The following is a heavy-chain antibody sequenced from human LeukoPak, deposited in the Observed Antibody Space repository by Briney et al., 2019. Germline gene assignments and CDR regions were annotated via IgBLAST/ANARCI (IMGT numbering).Heavy chain of an antibody. J-gene: IGHJ4*02. CDR2: ISSTSSYK. Sequence: PGGSLRLSCAASGFTFSRYAMHWVRQAPGKGLEWVSCISSTSSYKYYADSVKGRFTISRDNAKNSLYLQLNSLRAEDTALYYCVRPRSPASNDGGYWGQGTLVTVSS. V-gene: IGHV3-21*01. D-gene: IGHD1-1*01. CDR1: GFTFSRYA. CDR3: VRPRSPASNDGGY.